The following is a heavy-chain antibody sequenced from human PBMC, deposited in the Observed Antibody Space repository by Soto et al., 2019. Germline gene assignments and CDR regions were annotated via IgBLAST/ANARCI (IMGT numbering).Heavy chain of an antibody. CDR1: GYTFTAYY. Sequence: ASVKVSCKASGYTFTAYYMHWVRQAPGQGLEWMGWINPNSGGTNYAQKFQGRVTMTGDASIDTAYMELSRLRSDDTTVYYCARRYCSGGGCFNVGYWGQGTQVTVSS. D-gene: IGHD2-15*01. V-gene: IGHV1-2*02. CDR2: INPNSGGT. CDR3: ARRYCSGGGCFNVGY. J-gene: IGHJ4*02.